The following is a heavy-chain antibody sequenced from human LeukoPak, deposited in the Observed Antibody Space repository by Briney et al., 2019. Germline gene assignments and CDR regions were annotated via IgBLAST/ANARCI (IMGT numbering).Heavy chain of an antibody. Sequence: GGSLRLSCAASGFTFSSYSMNWVRQAPGKGLEWVSYISSSSSTIYYADSVKGRFTISRDNAKNSLYLQMNSLRAEDTAVYYCARDIRSRYFDYWGQGTLVTVSS. D-gene: IGHD6-13*01. V-gene: IGHV3-48*04. CDR3: ARDIRSRYFDY. J-gene: IGHJ4*02. CDR1: GFTFSSYS. CDR2: ISSSSSTI.